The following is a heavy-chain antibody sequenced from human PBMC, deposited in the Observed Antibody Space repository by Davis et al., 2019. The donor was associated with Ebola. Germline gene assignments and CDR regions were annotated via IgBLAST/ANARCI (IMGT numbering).Heavy chain of an antibody. J-gene: IGHJ6*02. CDR1: GFTFDDYG. Sequence: GESLKISCAASGFTFDDYGMSWVRQAPGKGLEWVSGINWNGGSTGYADSVKGRFTISRDNAKNSLYLQMNSLRAEDTALYYCARGPDICSGGSCYLYYYYGMDVWGQGTLVTVSS. V-gene: IGHV3-20*04. D-gene: IGHD2-15*01. CDR2: INWNGGST. CDR3: ARGPDICSGGSCYLYYYYGMDV.